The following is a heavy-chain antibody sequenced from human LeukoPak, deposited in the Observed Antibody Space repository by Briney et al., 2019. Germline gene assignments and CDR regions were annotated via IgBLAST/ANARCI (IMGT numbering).Heavy chain of an antibody. D-gene: IGHD6-13*01. J-gene: IGHJ5*02. V-gene: IGHV3-21*01. CDR2: ISSSSSYI. CDR3: ARDLGYSSSWKTYNWFDP. Sequence: PGGSLRLSCAASGFTFSSHSMNWVRQAPGKGLEWVSSISSSSSYIYYADSVKGRFTISRDNAKNSLYLQMNSLRAEDTAVYYCARDLGYSSSWKTYNWFDPWGQGTLVTVSS. CDR1: GFTFSSHS.